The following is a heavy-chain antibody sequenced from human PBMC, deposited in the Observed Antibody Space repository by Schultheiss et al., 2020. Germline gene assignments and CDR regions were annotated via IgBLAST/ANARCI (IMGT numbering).Heavy chain of an antibody. J-gene: IGHJ4*02. CDR3: ARDFREAAVDY. CDR1: GGSISSSNW. CDR2: INHSGST. V-gene: IGHV4-4*02. Sequence: SETLSLTFTVSGGSISSSNWWSWVRQPPGKGLEWIGEINHSGSTNYNPSLKSRVTISVDTSKNQFSLKLTSVTATDTAVYYCARDFREAAVDYWGQGTLVNVSS. D-gene: IGHD6-13*01.